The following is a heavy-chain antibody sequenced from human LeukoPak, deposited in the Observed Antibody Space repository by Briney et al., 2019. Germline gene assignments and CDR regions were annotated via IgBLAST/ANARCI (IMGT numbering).Heavy chain of an antibody. CDR3: AKASGPSGYYYMDV. Sequence: SGGSLRLTCAASGFTFSSYDMSWVRQAPGKGLEWVSAIIGSGGNTYYADSVKGRFTISRDNSKNTLYMHMNSLRADDTAIYYCAKASGPSGYYYMDVRGKGTTVTVSS. CDR2: IIGSGGNT. J-gene: IGHJ6*03. CDR1: GFTFSSYD. V-gene: IGHV3-23*01.